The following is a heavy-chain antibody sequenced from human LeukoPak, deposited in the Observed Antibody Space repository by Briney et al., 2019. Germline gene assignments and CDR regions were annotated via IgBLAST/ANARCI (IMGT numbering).Heavy chain of an antibody. Sequence: GGSLRLSCAASGFTFSSYWMSWVRQAPGKGLEWVANIKQDGSEKYYVDSVKGRFTISRDNAKNSLYLQMSSLRAEDTAVYYCARGRSQTLTAFDIWGQGTMVTVSS. V-gene: IGHV3-7*01. CDR3: ARGRSQTLTAFDI. J-gene: IGHJ3*02. CDR1: GFTFSSYW. CDR2: IKQDGSEK.